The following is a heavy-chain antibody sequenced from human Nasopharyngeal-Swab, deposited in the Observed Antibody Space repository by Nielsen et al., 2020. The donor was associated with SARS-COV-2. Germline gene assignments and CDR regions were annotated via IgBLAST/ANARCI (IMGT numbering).Heavy chain of an antibody. CDR2: ISSSSSTI. V-gene: IGHV3-48*02. Sequence: GGSLRLSCAASGFTFSSYSMHWVRQAQGKGLEWVSYISSSSSTISYADSVKGRFTISRDNAKTSLYLQMNSLRDEDTAIYYCARGGVRGDYWGQGTLVTVSS. CDR1: GFTFSSYS. D-gene: IGHD3-10*01. CDR3: ARGGVRGDY. J-gene: IGHJ4*02.